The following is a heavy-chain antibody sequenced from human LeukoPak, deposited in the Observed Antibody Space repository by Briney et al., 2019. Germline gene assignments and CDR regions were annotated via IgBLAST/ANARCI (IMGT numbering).Heavy chain of an antibody. CDR2: IYTSGST. CDR1: GRSISSGSYY. J-gene: IGHJ6*02. CDR3: ARGSLTMVRGVYGMDV. V-gene: IGHV4-61*02. Sequence: PSETLSLTCTVSGRSISSGSYYWSWIRQPAGKGLEWIGRIYTSGSTNYNPSLKSPVTLSVDTSKHQFSLKLSSVTAADTAVYYCARGSLTMVRGVYGMDVWGQGTTVTVSS. D-gene: IGHD3-10*01.